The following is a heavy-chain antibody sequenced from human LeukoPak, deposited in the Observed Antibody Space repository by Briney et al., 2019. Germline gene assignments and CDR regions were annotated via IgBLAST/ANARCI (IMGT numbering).Heavy chain of an antibody. D-gene: IGHD3-22*01. CDR1: GYTFTNYG. CDR2: INGGNGNA. J-gene: IGHJ1*01. Sequence: GASVKVSCKTSGYTFTNYGMHWVRQAPGQRLEWMGWINGGNGNAKYSQNFQGRVTIIRDISASTAYMELSSLRSEDTAVYYCARVPLHDSSGHYYPHWGQGTLVTVSS. CDR3: ARVPLHDSSGHYYPH. V-gene: IGHV1-3*01.